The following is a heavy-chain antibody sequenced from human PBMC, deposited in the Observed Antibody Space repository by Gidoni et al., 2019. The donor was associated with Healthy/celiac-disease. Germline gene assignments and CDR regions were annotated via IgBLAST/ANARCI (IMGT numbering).Heavy chain of an antibody. CDR3: ARDCSSTSCRGNWFDP. V-gene: IGHV1-69*01. D-gene: IGHD2-2*01. CDR2: IIPIFGTA. J-gene: IGHJ5*02. Sequence: QVQLVQSGAEVKKPGSSVKVSCNASGGTFSSYAISWVRQAPGQGLEWMGGIIPIFGTANYAQKFQGRVTITADESTSTAYMELSSLRSEDTAVYYCARDCSSTSCRGNWFDPWGQGTLVTVSS. CDR1: GGTFSSYA.